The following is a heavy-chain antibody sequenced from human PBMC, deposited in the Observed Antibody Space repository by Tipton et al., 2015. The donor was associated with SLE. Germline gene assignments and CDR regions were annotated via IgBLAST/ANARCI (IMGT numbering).Heavy chain of an antibody. CDR1: GYSISSGYY. V-gene: IGHV4-38-2*01. J-gene: IGHJ6*02. CDR3: ARGGGYSYALYSYYGMDV. D-gene: IGHD5-18*01. Sequence: TLSLTCVVSGYSISSGYYWGWIRQPPGKGLEWIGNIYPSGSTYYNPSLKSRVTISVDTSKNQFSLKLSSVTAADTAVYYCARGGGYSYALYSYYGMDVWGQGTTVTVSS. CDR2: IYPSGST.